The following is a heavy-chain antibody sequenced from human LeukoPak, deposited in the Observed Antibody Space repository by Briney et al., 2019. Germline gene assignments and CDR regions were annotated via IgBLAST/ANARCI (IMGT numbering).Heavy chain of an antibody. CDR3: ANEDVGAAPDY. Sequence: GGSLRLSCEASGFTFSNYGMSWIRQAPGKGPEWVSADSIYGGGPYYADSVKGRFTMSRDNSKNTLYLQMDSLRVDDTAVYYCANEDVGAAPDYWGQGTLVTVSS. CDR2: DSIYGGGP. CDR1: GFTFSNYG. J-gene: IGHJ4*02. V-gene: IGHV3-23*01. D-gene: IGHD2-15*01.